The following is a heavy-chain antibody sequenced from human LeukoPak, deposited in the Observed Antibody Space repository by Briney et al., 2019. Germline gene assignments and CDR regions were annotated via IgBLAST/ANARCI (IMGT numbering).Heavy chain of an antibody. V-gene: IGHV3-23*01. CDR1: GFTFSSYG. J-gene: IGHJ4*02. CDR2: ISGRGFTT. D-gene: IGHD3-9*01. Sequence: GGSLRLSCAASGFTFSSYGMSWVRQAPGKGLEWVSTISGRGFTTYYADSVKGRFTISRDNSKNTLYLQMNSLRAEDTAVYYCAKGQIFCNYWGQGTLVTVSS. CDR3: AKGQIFCNY.